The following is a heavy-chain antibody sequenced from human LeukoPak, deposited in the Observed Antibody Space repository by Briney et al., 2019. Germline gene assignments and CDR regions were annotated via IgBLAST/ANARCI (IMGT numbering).Heavy chain of an antibody. CDR2: IIPIFGTA. CDR3: ARVGNTERSSDY. V-gene: IGHV1-69*06. D-gene: IGHD1-14*01. J-gene: IGHJ4*02. Sequence: ASVKVSWKASGGTFSSYAISWVRQAPGQGLEWMGGIIPIFGTANYAQKFQGRVTITADKSTSTAYMELSSLRSEDTAVYYCARVGNTERSSDYWGQGTLVTVSS. CDR1: GGTFSSYA.